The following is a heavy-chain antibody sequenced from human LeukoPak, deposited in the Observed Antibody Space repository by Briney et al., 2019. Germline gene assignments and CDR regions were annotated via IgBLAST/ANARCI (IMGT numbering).Heavy chain of an antibody. CDR2: ISSDGSST. V-gene: IGHV3-74*03. D-gene: IGHD6-6*01. Sequence: GGSLRLSCAASGFTYRNHWLYCVCQTPGKGLVWVSRISSDGSSTTYADSVKGRFTISRDNAKNTLYLQMNNLRAEDTAMYYCARDQRVTGRPDIDYWGQRTLVTVSS. CDR3: ARDQRVTGRPDIDY. CDR1: GFTYRNHW. J-gene: IGHJ4*02.